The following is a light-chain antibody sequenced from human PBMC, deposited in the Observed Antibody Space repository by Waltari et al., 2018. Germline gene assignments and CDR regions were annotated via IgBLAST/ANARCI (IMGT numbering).Light chain of an antibody. V-gene: IGLV2-14*03. Sequence: QSALTQPASVSGSPGQSITISSTGTTTDVGASKYVSWYQQHPGQAPKLMIYDVTSRLSGVSNRFSGSKSGNTASLTISGLQAEDEADYYCSSYTSSSTPLVFGGGTKLTVL. CDR2: DVT. J-gene: IGLJ2*01. CDR3: SSYTSSSTPLV. CDR1: TTDVGASKY.